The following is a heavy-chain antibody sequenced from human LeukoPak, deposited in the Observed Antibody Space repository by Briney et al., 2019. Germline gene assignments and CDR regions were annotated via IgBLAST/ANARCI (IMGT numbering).Heavy chain of an antibody. CDR1: GFTFSNYA. J-gene: IGHJ4*02. D-gene: IGHD3-16*01. Sequence: SGGSLRLSCAASGFTFSNYAMSWVRQAPGKGLEWVSMITSSGDSTYYTDSVKGRFSISRDNSKSTLYLQMNSLRAEDTARYYCARTDDFSFGDWGRGTLVAVSS. CDR2: ITSSGDST. V-gene: IGHV3-23*01. CDR3: ARTDDFSFGD.